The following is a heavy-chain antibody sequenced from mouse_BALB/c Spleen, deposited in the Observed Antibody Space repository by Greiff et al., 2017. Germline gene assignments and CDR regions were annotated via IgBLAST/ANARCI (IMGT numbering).Heavy chain of an antibody. Sequence: EVKLVESGGGLVQPGGSLRLSCATSGFTFTDYYMSWVRQPPGKALEWLGFIRNKANGYTTEYSASVKGRFTISRDNSQSILYLQMNTLRAEDSATYYCARWGYYYGSSYSNYAMDYWGQGTSVTVSS. J-gene: IGHJ4*01. CDR3: ARWGYYYGSSYSNYAMDY. V-gene: IGHV7-3*02. CDR2: IRNKANGYTT. CDR1: GFTFTDYY. D-gene: IGHD1-1*01.